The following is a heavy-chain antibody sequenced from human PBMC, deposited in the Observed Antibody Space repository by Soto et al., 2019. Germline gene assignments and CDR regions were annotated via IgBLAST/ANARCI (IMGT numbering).Heavy chain of an antibody. Sequence: SLTCAVYGGSFSGYYWSWIRQPPGKGLEWIGEINHSGSTNYNPSLKSRVTISVDTSKNQFSLKLSSVTAADTAVYYCARAGTYYDFWGGYSLGNWFDPWGQGTLVTVSS. V-gene: IGHV4-34*01. CDR3: ARAGTYYDFWGGYSLGNWFDP. J-gene: IGHJ5*02. CDR1: GGSFSGYY. CDR2: INHSGST. D-gene: IGHD3-3*01.